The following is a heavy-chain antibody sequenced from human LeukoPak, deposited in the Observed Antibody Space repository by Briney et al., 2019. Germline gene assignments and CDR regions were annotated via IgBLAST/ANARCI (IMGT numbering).Heavy chain of an antibody. Sequence: PGGSLRLSCAASGFTFSNYGMTWVRRAPGKGLEWVANIKKNGSEKYYVDSVKGRFTISRDNAKNSLYLQTNSLRAEDMAVYYCARGHVWFDPWGQGTLVTVSS. J-gene: IGHJ5*02. V-gene: IGHV3-7*05. CDR2: IKKNGSEK. CDR3: ARGHVWFDP. CDR1: GFTFSNYG.